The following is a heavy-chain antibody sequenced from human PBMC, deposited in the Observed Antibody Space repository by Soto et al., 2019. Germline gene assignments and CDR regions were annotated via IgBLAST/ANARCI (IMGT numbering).Heavy chain of an antibody. CDR2: MNPNSDT. D-gene: IGHD6-25*01. J-gene: IGHJ5*02. CDR1: GYTSTNLD. V-gene: IGHV1-8*01. CDR3: ARYEVAAAFTS. Sequence: VSVKVSCKASGYTSTNLDINWVRQATGQGLEWMGWMNPNSDTGYAQKFQGRLTMTRDTSTRTVYMELSSLRSDDTAIYYCARYEVAAAFTSWGQGTPVTVSS.